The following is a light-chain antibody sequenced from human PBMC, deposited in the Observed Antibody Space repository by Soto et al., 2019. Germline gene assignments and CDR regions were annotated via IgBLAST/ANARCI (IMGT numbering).Light chain of an antibody. V-gene: IGKV3-15*01. CDR3: QQYHNWPSMYT. CDR1: QSVSSN. J-gene: IGKJ2*01. CDR2: GAS. Sequence: EIVMTQSPATLSVSPGERATLSCRASQSVSSNLAWYQQKPGQAPRLLIYGASTRATDIPARFSGSGSGTEFTLTISSLQSEDFAIYYCQQYHNWPSMYTFGQGTKLEIK.